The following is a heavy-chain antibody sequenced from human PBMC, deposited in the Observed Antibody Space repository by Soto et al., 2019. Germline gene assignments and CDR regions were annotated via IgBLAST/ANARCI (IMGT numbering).Heavy chain of an antibody. V-gene: IGHV1-3*01. CDR1: GYTFTSYA. CDR3: ARVGGTTLDY. CDR2: INAGNGNT. J-gene: IGHJ4*02. D-gene: IGHD1-26*01. Sequence: ASVKVSCKASGYTFTSYAMHWVRQAPGQRLEWMGWINAGNGNTKYSQKFQGRITVTRDTSASAAYLELSSLRSEDTAVYYCARVGGTTLDYWGQGTSVTVSS.